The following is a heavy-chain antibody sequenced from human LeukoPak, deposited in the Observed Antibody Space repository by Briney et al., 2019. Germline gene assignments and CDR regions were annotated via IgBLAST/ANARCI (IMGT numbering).Heavy chain of an antibody. D-gene: IGHD3-22*01. CDR1: GFTFSSYA. Sequence: GGSLRLSCAASGFTFSSYAMSRVRQAPGKGLEWVAVISYDGSNKYYAASVKGRFTISRDNSKNTLYLQTDSLRAEDTAVYYCASDRDHYYDSSGYFPLFDYWGQGTLVTVSS. CDR2: ISYDGSNK. J-gene: IGHJ4*02. V-gene: IGHV3-30*04. CDR3: ASDRDHYYDSSGYFPLFDY.